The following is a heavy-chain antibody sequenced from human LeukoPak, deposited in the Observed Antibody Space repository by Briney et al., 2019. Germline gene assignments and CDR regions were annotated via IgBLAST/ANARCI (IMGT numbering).Heavy chain of an antibody. CDR3: ASRPVGYRYGPNWLDP. J-gene: IGHJ5*02. CDR2: IIPIFGTA. CDR1: GGTFSSYA. D-gene: IGHD5-18*01. Sequence: GASVKVSCKASGGTFSSYAISWVRQAPGQGLEWMGGIIPIFGTANYAQKFQGRVTITADESTSTAYMELSSLRSEDTAVYYCASRPVGYRYGPNWLDPWGQGTLVTVSP. V-gene: IGHV1-69*13.